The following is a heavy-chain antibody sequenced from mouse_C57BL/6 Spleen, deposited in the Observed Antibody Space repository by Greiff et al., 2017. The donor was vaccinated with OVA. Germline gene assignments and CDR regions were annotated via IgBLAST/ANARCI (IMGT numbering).Heavy chain of an antibody. D-gene: IGHD2-5*01. CDR2: IYPGDGDT. J-gene: IGHJ2*01. CDR3: ARKPPNYYSNYDYFDY. V-gene: IGHV1-80*01. CDR1: GYAFSSYW. Sequence: QVQLQQSGAELVKPGASVKISCKASGYAFSSYWMNWVKQRPGKGLEWIGQIYPGDGDTNYNGKFKGKATLTADKSSSTAYMQLSSLTSEDSAVYFCARKPPNYYSNYDYFDYWGQGTTLTVSS.